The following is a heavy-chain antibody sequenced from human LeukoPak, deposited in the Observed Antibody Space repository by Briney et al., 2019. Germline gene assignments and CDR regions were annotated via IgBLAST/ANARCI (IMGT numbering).Heavy chain of an antibody. V-gene: IGHV4-61*02. D-gene: IGHD1-26*01. Sequence: SETLSLTCTVSGGSLSSGSYYWSWIRQPAGTGLEWIGRIYTSGSTNYNPSLKSRVTISVDTSKNQFSLKLSSVTAADTAVYCCARDLPIVGATSGWFDPWGQGTLVTVSS. CDR3: ARDLPIVGATSGWFDP. CDR2: IYTSGST. J-gene: IGHJ5*02. CDR1: GGSLSSGSYY.